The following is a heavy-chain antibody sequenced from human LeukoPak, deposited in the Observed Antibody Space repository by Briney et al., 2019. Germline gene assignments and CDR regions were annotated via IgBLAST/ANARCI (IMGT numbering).Heavy chain of an antibody. CDR3: AKTSLSDPSGHYYYMDV. Sequence: GGSLRLSCAASGFTFSNYWMHWVRQAPGKGLVWISRINSDGSGTNYADSVKGRFTISRDNVKNTLSLQLNNLRIEDTALYYCAKTSLSDPSGHYYYMDVWGKGTTVTVSS. CDR2: INSDGSGT. D-gene: IGHD3-3*01. J-gene: IGHJ6*03. V-gene: IGHV3-74*01. CDR1: GFTFSNYW.